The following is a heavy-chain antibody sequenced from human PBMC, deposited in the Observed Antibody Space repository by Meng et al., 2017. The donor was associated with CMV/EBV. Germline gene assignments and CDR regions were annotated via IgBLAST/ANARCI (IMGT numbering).Heavy chain of an antibody. J-gene: IGHJ6*02. Sequence: SETLSLTCAVYGGSSSGYYWSWIRQPPGKGLEWIGEINHSGSTNYNPSLKSRVTISVDTSKNQFSLKLSSVTAADTAVYYCARAQTIHAVDVWGQGTTVTVSS. CDR3: ARAQTIHAVDV. D-gene: IGHD5-24*01. V-gene: IGHV4-34*01. CDR2: INHSGST. CDR1: GGSSSGYY.